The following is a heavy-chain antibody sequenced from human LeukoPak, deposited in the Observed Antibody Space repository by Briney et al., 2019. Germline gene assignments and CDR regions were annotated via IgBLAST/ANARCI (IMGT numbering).Heavy chain of an antibody. D-gene: IGHD4-23*01. Sequence: PGGSLRLSCAASGFTFSSYEINWVRQAPGKGLEWVSYISRSGSTIYYADSVKGRFTVSRDNAKNSLYLQMNSLRAEDTAVYYCAIYGGNRLEDWYFDLWGRGTLVTVSS. CDR2: ISRSGSTI. CDR3: AIYGGNRLEDWYFDL. CDR1: GFTFSSYE. V-gene: IGHV3-48*03. J-gene: IGHJ2*01.